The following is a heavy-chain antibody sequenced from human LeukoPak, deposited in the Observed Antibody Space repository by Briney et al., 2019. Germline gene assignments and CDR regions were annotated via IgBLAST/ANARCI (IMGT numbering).Heavy chain of an antibody. D-gene: IGHD1-26*01. CDR1: GGSISSGSYY. Sequence: SETLSLTCTVSGGSISSGSYYWSWIRQPAGKGLEWIGRIYTSGSTNYNPSLKSRVTISVDTSKNQFSLKLSSVTAADTAVYYCARVEGIVGASDNWFDPWGKGTLVTVSS. V-gene: IGHV4-61*02. J-gene: IGHJ5*02. CDR2: IYTSGST. CDR3: ARVEGIVGASDNWFDP.